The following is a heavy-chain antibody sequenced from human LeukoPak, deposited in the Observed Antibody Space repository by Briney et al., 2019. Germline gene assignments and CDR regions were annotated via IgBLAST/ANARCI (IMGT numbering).Heavy chain of an antibody. CDR2: ISYDGSNK. CDR3: ASVGYDSSGYYLPFDY. V-gene: IGHV3-30-3*01. Sequence: GGSLRLSCAASGFTFSSYAMHWVRQAPGKGLEWAAVISYDGSNKYYADSVKGRFTISRDNSKNTLYLQMNSLRAEDTAVYYCASVGYDSSGYYLPFDYWGQGTLVTVSS. CDR1: GFTFSSYA. D-gene: IGHD3-22*01. J-gene: IGHJ4*02.